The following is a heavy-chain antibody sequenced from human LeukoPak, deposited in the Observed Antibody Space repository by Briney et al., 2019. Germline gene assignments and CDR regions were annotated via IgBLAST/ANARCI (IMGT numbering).Heavy chain of an antibody. V-gene: IGHV3-49*04. CDR3: TRGNQVLPYFFDY. CDR2: IRSKAYGGTT. J-gene: IGHJ4*02. CDR1: GFTFSDYA. Sequence: PGGSLRLSCTASGFTFSDYAMSWVRQAPGKGLEWVGFIRSKAYGGTTEYAASVKGRFTISRDDSKSVAYLEMNSLITEDTAVYYCTRGNQVLPYFFDYWGQGTLATVSS. D-gene: IGHD2-2*01.